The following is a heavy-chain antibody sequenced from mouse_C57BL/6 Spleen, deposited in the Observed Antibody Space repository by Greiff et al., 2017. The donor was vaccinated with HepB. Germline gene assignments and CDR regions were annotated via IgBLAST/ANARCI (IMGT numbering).Heavy chain of an antibody. D-gene: IGHD1-1*01. CDR3: ARDYGSSYDFDY. CDR2: ISSGGSYT. V-gene: IGHV5-6*01. Sequence: EVKLMESGGDLVKPGGSLKLSCAASGFTFSSYGMSWVRQTPDKRLECVATISSGGSYTYYPDSVKGRFTISRDNAKNTLYLQMSSLKSEDTAMYYCARDYGSSYDFDYWGQGTTLTVSS. CDR1: GFTFSSYG. J-gene: IGHJ2*01.